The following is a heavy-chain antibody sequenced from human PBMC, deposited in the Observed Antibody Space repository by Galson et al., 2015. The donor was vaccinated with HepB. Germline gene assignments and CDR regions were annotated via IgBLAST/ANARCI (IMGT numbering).Heavy chain of an antibody. J-gene: IGHJ4*02. CDR2: ISAYKGNT. V-gene: IGHV1-18*01. CDR3: ARDVYSSGWYYFDY. D-gene: IGHD6-19*01. Sequence: VKVSCKASGYIFTSYGISWVRQAPGQGLEWMGWISAYKGNTNYARQLQGRVTMTSDTSTSTAYMELRSLRSDDTAVYYCARDVYSSGWYYFDYWGQGTLVTVSS. CDR1: GYIFTSYG.